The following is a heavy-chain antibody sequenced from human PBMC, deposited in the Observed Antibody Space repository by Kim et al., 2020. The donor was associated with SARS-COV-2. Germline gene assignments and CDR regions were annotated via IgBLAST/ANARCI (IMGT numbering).Heavy chain of an antibody. J-gene: IGHJ5*02. CDR3: TLGVVKNWFDP. Sequence: ANYAQKFQGRVTITADGSTSTAYMELSSLRSEDTAVYYCTLGVVKNWFDPWGQGTLVTVSS. D-gene: IGHD3-3*01. CDR2: A. V-gene: IGHV1-69*01.